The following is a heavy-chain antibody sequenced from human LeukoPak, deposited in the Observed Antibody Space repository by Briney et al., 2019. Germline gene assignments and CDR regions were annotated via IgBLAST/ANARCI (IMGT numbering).Heavy chain of an antibody. D-gene: IGHD3-10*01. CDR2: IKQDGSER. J-gene: IGHJ4*02. CDR1: GFTFSDYY. V-gene: IGHV3-7*03. Sequence: GGSLRLSCVASGFTFSDYYMSWIRQAPGKGLEWVANIKQDGSERYYVDSVKGRFTISRDNAKNSLYLEMHSLRAEDTAVYYCARDGEPPFDYWGQGTLVTVSS. CDR3: ARDGEPPFDY.